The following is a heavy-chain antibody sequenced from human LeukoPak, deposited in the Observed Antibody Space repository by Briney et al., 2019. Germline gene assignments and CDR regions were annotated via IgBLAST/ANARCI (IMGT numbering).Heavy chain of an antibody. CDR3: AKAGEPLYYYDSSGYSVDY. J-gene: IGHJ4*02. D-gene: IGHD3-22*01. Sequence: GGSLRLSCVISGFSFRNYWMHWVRQAPGRGLVWVSRLNSDETSATYADSVKGRFTISRDNSKNTLYLQMNSLRAEDTAVYYCAKAGEPLYYYDSSGYSVDYWGQGTLVTVSS. V-gene: IGHV3-74*03. CDR2: LNSDETSA. CDR1: GFSFRNYW.